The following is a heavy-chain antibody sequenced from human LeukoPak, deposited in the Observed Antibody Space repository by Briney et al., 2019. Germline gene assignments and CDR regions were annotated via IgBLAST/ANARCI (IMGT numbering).Heavy chain of an antibody. D-gene: IGHD5-18*01. CDR2: FWADGTKQ. CDR3: AKAVGYTNGPE. J-gene: IGHJ4*02. V-gene: IGHV3-33*06. CDR1: GYTFPNYG. Sequence: GGSLRLSCAASGYTFPNYGIHWIRQAPGTGLEWVAVFWADGTKQNYAASVKGRFTVSRDISKNTVYLQMNSLRAEDTAVYYCAKAVGYTNGPEWGQGTLVTVSS.